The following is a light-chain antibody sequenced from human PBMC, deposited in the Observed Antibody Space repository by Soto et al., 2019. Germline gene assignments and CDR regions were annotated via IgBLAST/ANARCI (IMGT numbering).Light chain of an antibody. Sequence: DIVMTQSPDSLAGSLGERATINCKSSQSVLYSSNNNNYLAWYQQKPGQPPKLLIYWASTRESGVPDRFSGSGSGTDFTLTISSLQAEDVAVYYCQQYYTTPLTFGGGTKVEIK. CDR1: QSVLYSSNNNNY. CDR3: QQYYTTPLT. V-gene: IGKV4-1*01. CDR2: WAS. J-gene: IGKJ4*01.